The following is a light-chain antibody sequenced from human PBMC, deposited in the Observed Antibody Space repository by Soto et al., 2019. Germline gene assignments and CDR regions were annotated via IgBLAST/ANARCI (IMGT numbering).Light chain of an antibody. CDR3: SSYTSSSSV. J-gene: IGLJ1*01. V-gene: IGLV2-14*03. CDR1: SSDVGGYSY. CDR2: DVS. Sequence: QSALTQPASVSGSPGQSIAISCTESSSDVGGYSYVSWYQHHPGKAPKLIIYDVSNRPSGVSNRFSGSKSGNTASLTISELQAEDEADYYCSSYTSSSSVFGTGTKLTVL.